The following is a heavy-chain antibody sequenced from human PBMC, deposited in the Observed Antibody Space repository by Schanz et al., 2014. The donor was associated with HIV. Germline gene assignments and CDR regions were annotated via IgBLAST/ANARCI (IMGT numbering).Heavy chain of an antibody. CDR2: IGYDGSNI. J-gene: IGHJ4*02. CDR3: YGDESGY. CDR1: GFNFITYG. V-gene: IGHV3-30*02. D-gene: IGHD4-17*01. Sequence: QVQLVESGGGVVQPGTSLRLSCVASGFNFITYGMHWVRQAPGKGLEWVAIIGYDGSNIYYAASVKGRFTVSRDNSKNTLYLQMNSLRAEDTAVYYCYGDESGYWGQGTLVTVSS.